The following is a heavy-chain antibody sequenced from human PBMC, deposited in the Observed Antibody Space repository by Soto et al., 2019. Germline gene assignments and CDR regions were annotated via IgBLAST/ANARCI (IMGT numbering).Heavy chain of an antibody. CDR3: ARSPPEYIPFDY. CDR1: GYTFTSYA. Sequence: ASVKVSCKASGYTFTSYAMHWVRQAPGQRLEWMGWINAGNGNTKYSQKFQGRVTITRDTSASTAYMELSSLRSEDTAVYYCARSPPEYIPFDYWGQGTLVTVSS. J-gene: IGHJ4*02. D-gene: IGHD6-6*01. V-gene: IGHV1-3*01. CDR2: INAGNGNT.